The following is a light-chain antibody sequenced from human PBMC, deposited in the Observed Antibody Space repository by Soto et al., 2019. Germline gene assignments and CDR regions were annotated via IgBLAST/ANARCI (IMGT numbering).Light chain of an antibody. CDR2: DAS. V-gene: IGKV1-5*01. CDR1: HDISNY. CDR3: QQYNTYSKT. Sequence: DIQMTQSPSSLSASVGDRVTITCQASHDISNYLNWYQQKPGKAPKLLIFDASSLESGVPSRFSGSGSGTEFTLTISSLQSDDFATYFCQQYNTYSKTFGQGTKVDIK. J-gene: IGKJ1*01.